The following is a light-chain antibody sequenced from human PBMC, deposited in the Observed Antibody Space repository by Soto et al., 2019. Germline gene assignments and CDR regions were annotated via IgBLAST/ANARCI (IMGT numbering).Light chain of an antibody. CDR3: LQYDSLGT. J-gene: IGKJ1*01. Sequence: ALSLSGRERATLSCRARQSVSSNYLAWYQQKPGQAPRLLIYGASNRATGIPARFSGSGSGTDFTLTISSLEPEDIAVYYCLQYDSLGTFGQGTKVDIK. CDR1: QSVSSNY. V-gene: IGKV3-20*01. CDR2: GAS.